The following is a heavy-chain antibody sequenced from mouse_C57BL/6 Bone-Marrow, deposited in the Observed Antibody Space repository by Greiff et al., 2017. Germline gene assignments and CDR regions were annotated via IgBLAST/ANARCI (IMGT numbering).Heavy chain of an antibody. J-gene: IGHJ1*03. CDR2: IDPETGGT. CDR3: LTGTSHWYFDV. CDR1: GYTFTDYE. Sequence: VQLQQSGAELVRPGASVTLSCKASGYTFTDYEMHWVKQTPVHGLEWIGAIDPETGGTAYNQKFKGKAILTADKSSSTAYMELRSLTSEDSAVYYCLTGTSHWYFDVWGTGTTVTVSS. V-gene: IGHV1-15*01. D-gene: IGHD4-1*01.